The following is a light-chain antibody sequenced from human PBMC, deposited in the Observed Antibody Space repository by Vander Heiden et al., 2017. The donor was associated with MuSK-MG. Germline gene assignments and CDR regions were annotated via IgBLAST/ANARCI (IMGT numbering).Light chain of an antibody. V-gene: IGKV1-6*01. J-gene: IGKJ1*01. CDR3: REDYNYPRT. CDR2: AAS. CDR1: QGIRND. Sequence: AIQMTQSPSSLSASVGDRVTITCRASQGIRNDLGWYQQKPGKAPKLLIYAASSLQSGVPSRFSGSGSGTDFTLTISSLQPEDFATYYCREDYNYPRTFGQGTKVEIK.